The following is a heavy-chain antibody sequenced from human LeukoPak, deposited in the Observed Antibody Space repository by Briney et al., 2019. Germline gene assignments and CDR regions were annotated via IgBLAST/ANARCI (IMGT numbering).Heavy chain of an antibody. CDR3: ARDLERTSQWTDDAFDI. J-gene: IGHJ3*02. CDR2: IYHSGST. Sequence: SETLSLTCTVSGYSISSGYYWGWIRQPPGKGLEWIGSIYHSGSTYYNPSLKSRVTISVDTSKNQFSLKLSSVTAADTAVYYCARDLERTSQWTDDAFDIWGQGTMVTVSS. V-gene: IGHV4-38-2*02. CDR1: GYSISSGYY. D-gene: IGHD1-1*01.